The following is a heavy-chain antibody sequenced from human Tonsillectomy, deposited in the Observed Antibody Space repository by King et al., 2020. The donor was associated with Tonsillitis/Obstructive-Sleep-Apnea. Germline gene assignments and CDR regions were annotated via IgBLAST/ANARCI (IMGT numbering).Heavy chain of an antibody. D-gene: IGHD3-10*01. Sequence: QLQESGPGLVKPSETLSLTCTVSGGSISRSGYYWDWIRQPPGKGLEWIGSIYYSGSTYYNPSLKSRVTISVDTSKNQFSLKLSSVTAADTAVYYCARHGNSWFGELYRPDFDYWGQGILVTVSS. CDR3: ARHGNSWFGELYRPDFDY. CDR1: GGSISRSGYY. J-gene: IGHJ4*02. V-gene: IGHV4-39*01. CDR2: IYYSGST.